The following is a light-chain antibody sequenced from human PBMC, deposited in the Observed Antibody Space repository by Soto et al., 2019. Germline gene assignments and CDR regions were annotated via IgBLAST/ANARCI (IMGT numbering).Light chain of an antibody. CDR1: SSDVGSYNL. V-gene: IGLV2-23*02. CDR2: EVS. CDR3: AKERANAYVL. J-gene: IGLJ3*02. Sequence: QSALTQPASVSGSPGQSITISCTGTSSDVGSYNLVSWYQQHPGTAPKLIIYEVSKRPSGVSNCFSGSESGSTASLTISGLQAEDEADYYCAKERANAYVLFCGGTEHTVL.